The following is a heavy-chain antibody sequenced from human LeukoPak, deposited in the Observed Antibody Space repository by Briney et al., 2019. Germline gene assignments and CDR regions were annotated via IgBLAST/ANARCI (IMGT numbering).Heavy chain of an antibody. Sequence: GGSLRLSCAASGFTFSSYSMIWVRQAPGKGLEWVSSISSSSSYIYYADSVKGRFTISRDNAKNSLYLQMNSLRAEDTAVYYCARSEDYDILTGYAADFDYWGQGTLVTVSS. CDR1: GFTFSSYS. CDR2: ISSSSSYI. J-gene: IGHJ4*02. CDR3: ARSEDYDILTGYAADFDY. D-gene: IGHD3-9*01. V-gene: IGHV3-21*01.